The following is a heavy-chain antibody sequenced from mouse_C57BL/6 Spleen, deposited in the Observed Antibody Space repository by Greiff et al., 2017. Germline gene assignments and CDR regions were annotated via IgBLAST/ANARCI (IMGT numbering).Heavy chain of an antibody. V-gene: IGHV1-80*01. D-gene: IGHD2-14*01. CDR3: AGGYRSFYYAMDY. CDR2: IYPGDGDT. CDR1: GYAFSSYW. Sequence: VKVVESGAELVKPGASVKISCKASGYAFSSYWMNWVKQRPGKGLGWIGQIYPGDGDTNYNGKFKGKATLTADKSSSTAYMQLSSLTSEDSAVYFCAGGYRSFYYAMDYWGQGTSVTVSS. J-gene: IGHJ4*01.